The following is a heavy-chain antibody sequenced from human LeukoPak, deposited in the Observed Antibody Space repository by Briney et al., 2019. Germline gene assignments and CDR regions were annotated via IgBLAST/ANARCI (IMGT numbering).Heavy chain of an antibody. CDR3: ARGSWKDALDI. CDR2: INTNSGKP. J-gene: IGHJ3*02. Sequence: ASVKVSCKASGYTFTSYAMNWVRQAPGQGLEWMGWINTNSGKPASAQGFTGRFVFSLDTAASTAYLQISSLETEDTAVYYCARGSWKDALDIWGQGTVVIVSS. D-gene: IGHD1-1*01. V-gene: IGHV7-4-1*02. CDR1: GYTFTSYA.